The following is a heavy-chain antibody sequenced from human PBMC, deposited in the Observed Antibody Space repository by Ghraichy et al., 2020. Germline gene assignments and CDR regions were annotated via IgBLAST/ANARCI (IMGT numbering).Heavy chain of an antibody. Sequence: GESLNISCAASGLTFSSYAMSWVRQAPGKGLEWVSAISGSGGSTYYADSVKGRFTISRDNSKNTLYLQMNSLRAEDTAVYYCAKGRELVPIPQIWGQGTMVTVSS. J-gene: IGHJ3*02. V-gene: IGHV3-23*01. CDR3: AKGRELVPIPQI. D-gene: IGHD1-26*01. CDR2: ISGSGGST. CDR1: GLTFSSYA.